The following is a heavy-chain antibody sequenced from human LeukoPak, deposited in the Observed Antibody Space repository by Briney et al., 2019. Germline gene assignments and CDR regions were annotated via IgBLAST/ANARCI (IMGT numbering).Heavy chain of an antibody. CDR2: IKSKTDGGTT. D-gene: IGHD3-10*01. CDR1: GFTFSNAW. J-gene: IGHJ4*02. Sequence: PGGSLRLSCAASGFTFSNAWMSWVRQAPGKGLEWVGRIKSKTDGGTTDYAAPVKGRFTISRDDSKNTLYLQMNSLKTEDTAVYYCSGLWFGELLGCWGQGTLVTVSS. V-gene: IGHV3-15*01. CDR3: SGLWFGELLGC.